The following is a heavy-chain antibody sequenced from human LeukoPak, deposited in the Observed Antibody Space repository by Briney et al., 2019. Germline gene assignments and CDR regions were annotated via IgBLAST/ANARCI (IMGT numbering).Heavy chain of an antibody. CDR1: GYTFTSYG. V-gene: IGHV1-18*01. Sequence: ASVKVSCKASGYTFTSYGFSWVRQAPGHGLEWMGWISAYNGNTNYGQKLQGRVTMTTDTSTSTAYMELRSLRSDDTAVYYCARDRDMITFGGVSAPGYWGQGTLVTVSS. CDR2: ISAYNGNT. D-gene: IGHD3-16*01. CDR3: ARDRDMITFGGVSAPGY. J-gene: IGHJ4*02.